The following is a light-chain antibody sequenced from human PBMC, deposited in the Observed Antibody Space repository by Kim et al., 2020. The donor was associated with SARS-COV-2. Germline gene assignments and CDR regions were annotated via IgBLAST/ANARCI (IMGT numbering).Light chain of an antibody. CDR3: QQYNNWPLT. J-gene: IGKJ4*02. CDR2: GAS. CDR1: QSVSSY. Sequence: VSPGERATLSCRASQSVSSYLSAYQQKPGQAPALLIYGASTRATGVPARFSGSGSWTEFSLTISSLQSEDYAVYYCQQYNNWPLTFGGGTKVDIK. V-gene: IGKV3-15*01.